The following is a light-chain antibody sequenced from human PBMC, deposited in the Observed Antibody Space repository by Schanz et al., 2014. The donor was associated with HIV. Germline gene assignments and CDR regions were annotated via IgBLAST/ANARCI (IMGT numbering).Light chain of an antibody. V-gene: IGLV1-40*01. J-gene: IGLJ2*01. CDR2: ENN. CDR1: SSNIGAGYY. CDR3: QSYDNTLSGPVV. Sequence: QSVLTQPPSVSGAPGQRITISCTGSSSNIGAGYYVHWYQQFPGTAPKLLIYENNHRPSGVPDRFSASKSGTSASLAITGLQAEDEADYYCQSYDNTLSGPVVFGGGTKLTVL.